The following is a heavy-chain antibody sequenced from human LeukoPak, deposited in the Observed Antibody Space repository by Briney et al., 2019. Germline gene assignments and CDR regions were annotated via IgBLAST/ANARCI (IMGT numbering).Heavy chain of an antibody. Sequence: PGGSLRLSCAASGFTFSSYAMSWVRQAPGKGLEWVSAISGSGSSTYYADSVKGRFTISRDNSKNTLYLQMNSLRAEDTAVYYCAKRRNRDDAFDIWGQGTMVTVSS. V-gene: IGHV3-23*01. CDR1: GFTFSSYA. D-gene: IGHD1-14*01. J-gene: IGHJ3*02. CDR3: AKRRNRDDAFDI. CDR2: ISGSGSST.